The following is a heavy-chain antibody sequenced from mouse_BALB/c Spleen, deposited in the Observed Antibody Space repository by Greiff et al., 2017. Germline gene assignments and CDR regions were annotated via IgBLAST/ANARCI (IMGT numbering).Heavy chain of an antibody. J-gene: IGHJ4*01. CDR2: IWAGGST. Sequence: VQLVESGPGLVAPSQSLSITCTVSGFSLTSYGVHWVRQPPGKGLEWLGVIWAGGSTNYNSALMSRLSISKDNSKSQVFLKMNSLQTDDTAMYYCARLYYGSSYGAMDYWGQGTSVTVSS. D-gene: IGHD1-1*01. V-gene: IGHV2-9*02. CDR1: GFSLTSYG. CDR3: ARLYYGSSYGAMDY.